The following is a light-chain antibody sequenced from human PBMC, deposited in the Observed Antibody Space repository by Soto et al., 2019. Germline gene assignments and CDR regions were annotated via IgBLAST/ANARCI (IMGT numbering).Light chain of an antibody. J-gene: IGLJ2*01. CDR2: GNS. CDR1: SSNIGAGYD. Sequence: QSVLTQPTSVSGAPGQRVTISCTGSSSNIGAGYDVHWYRQLPGTAPKLLIYGNSNRPSGVPDRFSGSKSGTSASLAITGLQAEDEADYYCQSYDSSLSAHVVFGGGTKVTVL. V-gene: IGLV1-40*01. CDR3: QSYDSSLSAHVV.